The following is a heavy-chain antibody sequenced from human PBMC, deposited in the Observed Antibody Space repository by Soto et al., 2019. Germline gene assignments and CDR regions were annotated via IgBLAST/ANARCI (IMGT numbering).Heavy chain of an antibody. D-gene: IGHD6-13*01. V-gene: IGHV1-18*04. CDR3: AISIAAAGLADY. J-gene: IGHJ4*02. CDR1: GYTFTSYG. Sequence: SVKVSCKASGYTFTSYGISWVRQAPGQGLEWMGWISAYNGNTNYAQKLQGRVTMTTDTSTSTAYMELRSLRSDDTAVYYCAISIAAAGLADYWGQGTLVTASS. CDR2: ISAYNGNT.